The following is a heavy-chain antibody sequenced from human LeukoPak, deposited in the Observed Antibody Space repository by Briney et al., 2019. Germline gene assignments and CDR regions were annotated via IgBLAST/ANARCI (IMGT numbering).Heavy chain of an antibody. CDR3: ARPFIVGDAFDI. Sequence: SETLSLTCAVSGYSITSGYYWGWIRQPPGKGLEWIGSIYHSGSTYYNPSLKSRVTISVDTSKNQFSLKLSSVTAADTAVYYCARPFIVGDAFDIWGQGTMVTVSS. CDR2: IYHSGST. D-gene: IGHD2-15*01. J-gene: IGHJ3*02. CDR1: GYSITSGYY. V-gene: IGHV4-38-2*01.